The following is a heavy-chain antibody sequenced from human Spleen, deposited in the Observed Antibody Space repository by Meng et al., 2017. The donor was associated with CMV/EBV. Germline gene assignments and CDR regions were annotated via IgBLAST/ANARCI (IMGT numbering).Heavy chain of an antibody. J-gene: IGHJ6*02. CDR3: ARDYSSSYYYYGMDV. D-gene: IGHD6-6*01. V-gene: IGHV4-34*01. Sequence: SETLSLTCAVYGGSFSGYYWSWIRQPPGKGLEWIGEINHSGSTYYNPSLKSRVTISVDTSKNQFSLKLSSVTAADTAVYYCARDYSSSYYYYGMDVWGQGTTVTVSS. CDR2: INHSGST. CDR1: GGSFSGYY.